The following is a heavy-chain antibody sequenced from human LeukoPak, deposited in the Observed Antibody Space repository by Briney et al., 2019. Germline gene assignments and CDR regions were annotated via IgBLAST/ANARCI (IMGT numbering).Heavy chain of an antibody. CDR1: GYSISSGYY. V-gene: IGHV4-38-2*02. Sequence: PSETLSLTCTVSGYSISSGYYWGWIRQPPGKGLEWIGSIYHSGSTYYNPSLKSRVTISVDTSKNQFSLKLSSVTAADTAVYYCARDEGYSSSWYENYFDYWGQGTLVTVSS. J-gene: IGHJ4*02. CDR2: IYHSGST. D-gene: IGHD6-13*01. CDR3: ARDEGYSSSWYENYFDY.